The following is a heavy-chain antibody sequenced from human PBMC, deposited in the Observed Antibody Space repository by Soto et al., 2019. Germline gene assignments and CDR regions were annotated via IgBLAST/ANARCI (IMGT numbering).Heavy chain of an antibody. CDR2: INHSGST. CDR1: GGSFSGYY. D-gene: IGHD3-10*01. V-gene: IGHV4-34*01. CDR3: ARGRWFGEHIRTESYYYYGMDV. J-gene: IGHJ6*02. Sequence: SETLSLTCAVYGGSFSGYYWSWIRQPPGKGLEWIGEINHSGSTNYNPSLKSRVTISVDTSKNQFSLKLSSVTAADTAVYYCARGRWFGEHIRTESYYYYGMDVWGQGTTVTVSS.